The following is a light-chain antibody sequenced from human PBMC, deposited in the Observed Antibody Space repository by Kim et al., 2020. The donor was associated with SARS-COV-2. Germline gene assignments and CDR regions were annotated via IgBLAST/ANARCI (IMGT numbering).Light chain of an antibody. CDR2: RAS. CDR3: QHYNTYPRT. CDR1: QHIRTS. Sequence: DIQMTQSPSTLSASIGDRVIITCRASQHIRTSLAWYQQKPGKAPKLLISRASNLQSGVPSRFSGSGFGTEFTLAIISLQPDDFATYYCQHYNTYPRTFGGGTKVDIK. J-gene: IGKJ4*01. V-gene: IGKV1-5*03.